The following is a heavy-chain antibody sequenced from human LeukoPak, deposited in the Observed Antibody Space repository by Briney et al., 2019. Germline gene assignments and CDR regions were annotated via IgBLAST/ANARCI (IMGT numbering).Heavy chain of an antibody. CDR1: GFTFRNYA. D-gene: IGHD6-6*01. CDR3: VKASSSSPQYNWFDA. J-gene: IGHJ5*02. Sequence: GGSLRLSCAASGFTFRNYAMNWVRQSPGQGLEWVSTISGDAVTSWYADSVKGRFTVSRDNSKNIVFLQMNNLRAEDTALYYCVKASSSSPQYNWFDAWGQGTLVTVSS. V-gene: IGHV3-23*01. CDR2: ISGDAVTS.